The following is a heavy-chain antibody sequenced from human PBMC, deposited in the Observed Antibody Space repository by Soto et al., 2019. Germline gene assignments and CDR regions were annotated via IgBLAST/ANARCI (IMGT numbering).Heavy chain of an antibody. CDR1: GDSFSKFG. Sequence: HVLLVQSGPEVRKPGASVNVSCMASGDSFSKFGINWVRQAPGQGLEWMGWISGYSGQTNYAQKFQGRVTMTRDTSTYTSYMELRTLRSDDTAVYFCASDHSGPDWGQGTLVTVSS. J-gene: IGHJ4*02. CDR3: ASDHSGPD. V-gene: IGHV1-18*01. D-gene: IGHD6-25*01. CDR2: ISGYSGQT.